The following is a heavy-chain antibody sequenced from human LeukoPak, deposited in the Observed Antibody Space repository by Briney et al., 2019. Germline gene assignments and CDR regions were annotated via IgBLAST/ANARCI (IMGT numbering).Heavy chain of an antibody. Sequence: GESLEISCKGSGYSFTSYWISWVRQMPGKGLEWMGRIDPSDSYTNHSPSFQGHVTISADKSISTAYLQWSSLKASDTAMYYCARHHPLTYCSSTSCPVDAFDIWGQGTMVTVSS. CDR3: ARHHPLTYCSSTSCPVDAFDI. CDR1: GYSFTSYW. J-gene: IGHJ3*02. D-gene: IGHD2-2*01. V-gene: IGHV5-10-1*01. CDR2: IDPSDSYT.